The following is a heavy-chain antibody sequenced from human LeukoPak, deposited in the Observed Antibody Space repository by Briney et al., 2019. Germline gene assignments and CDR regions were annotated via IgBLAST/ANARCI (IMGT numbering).Heavy chain of an antibody. CDR3: ARTGSRAFDI. V-gene: IGHV3-11*01. D-gene: IGHD2-15*01. J-gene: IGHJ3*02. CDR1: GFTFSDYH. Sequence: GGSLRLSCAASGFTFSDYHMSWIRQAPGKGLEWVSYISSGGSTIYYADSVKGRFTISGDNAKNSLYLQMNSLRAEDTAVYYCARTGSRAFDIWGQGTMVTVSS. CDR2: ISSGGSTI.